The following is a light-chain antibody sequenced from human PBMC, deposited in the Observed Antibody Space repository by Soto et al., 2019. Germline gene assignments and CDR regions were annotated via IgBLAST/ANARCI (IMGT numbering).Light chain of an antibody. V-gene: IGKV3-11*01. CDR3: QHPSNSLGD. CDR1: QSVSSY. J-gene: IGKJ3*01. CDR2: DAS. Sequence: ATLYLSPGAGSLLTGGASQSVSSYLAWYQQKPGQAPSLLIYDASNRATAIPARFSGSGSGPDITHTFSRLKPADSPVYYCQHPSNSLGDFGPGTKVDIK.